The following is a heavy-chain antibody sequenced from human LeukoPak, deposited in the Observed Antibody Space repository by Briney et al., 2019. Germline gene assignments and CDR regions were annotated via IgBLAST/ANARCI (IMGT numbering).Heavy chain of an antibody. CDR1: GYTFTGYY. V-gene: IGHV1-2*02. D-gene: IGHD3-3*01. CDR3: ARGPRIRFLEWLLQIYFDY. CDR2: INPNSGGT. Sequence: ASVKVSCKASGYTFTGYYMHWVRQAPGQGPEWMGWINPNSGGTNYAQKFQGRVTMTRDTSISTAYMELSRLRSDDTAVYYCARGPRIRFLEWLLQIYFDYWGQGTLVTVSS. J-gene: IGHJ4*02.